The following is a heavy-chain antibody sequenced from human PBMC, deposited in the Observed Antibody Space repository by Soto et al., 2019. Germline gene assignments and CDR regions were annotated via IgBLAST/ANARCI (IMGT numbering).Heavy chain of an antibody. D-gene: IGHD6-19*01. CDR1: GYTFTAYS. CDR3: AREASAVPALDY. CDR2: FNPNSGDT. V-gene: IGHV1-2*02. J-gene: IGHJ4*02. Sequence: QVRLVHSGAEVKKPGASVEVSCKASGYTFTAYSMHWVRQAPGQGLEWIGWFNPNSGDTVYAEKCQGRVTLTRDTSISTAYMELSSLRSDDTALYYCAREASAVPALDYWGQGTLVTVSS.